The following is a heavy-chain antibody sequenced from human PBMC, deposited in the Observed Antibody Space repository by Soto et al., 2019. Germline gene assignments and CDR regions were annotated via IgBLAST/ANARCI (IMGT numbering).Heavy chain of an antibody. Sequence: SETLSLTCTVSGGSVSSGSFYWSWIRPPAGKCLEWIGYFYDSACTNYTPSLSSRVTMSVDTSKNQLTLKLSSVTAADTAVYYCAASARPATNYYYDMDVWGQGTTVTVSS. J-gene: IGHJ6*02. CDR2: FYDSACT. D-gene: IGHD5-12*01. CDR3: AASARPATNYYYDMDV. CDR1: GGSVSSGSFY. V-gene: IGHV4-61*01.